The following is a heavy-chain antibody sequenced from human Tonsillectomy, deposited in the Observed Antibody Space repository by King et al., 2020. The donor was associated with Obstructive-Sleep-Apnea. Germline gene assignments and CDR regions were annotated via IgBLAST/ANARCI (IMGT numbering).Heavy chain of an antibody. D-gene: IGHD5-18*01. V-gene: IGHV3-13*01. J-gene: IGHJ6*02. CDR2: IGTAGDT. Sequence: VQLVESGGGLVQPGGSLRLSCAASGFTFSSYDMHWVRQATGKGLEWVSAIGTAGDTYYPGSVKGRFTISRENAKNSWYLQMYSLRAGDTAVYYCARVYSYGTYGMDVWGQGTTVTVSS. CDR3: ARVYSYGTYGMDV. CDR1: GFTFSSYD.